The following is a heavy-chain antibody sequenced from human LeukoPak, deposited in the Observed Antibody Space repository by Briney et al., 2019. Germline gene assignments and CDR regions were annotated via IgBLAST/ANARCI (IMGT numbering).Heavy chain of an antibody. CDR1: GGSISSSSYY. Sequence: PSETLSLTCTVSGGSISSSSYYWGWIRQPPGKGLEWIGSIYYSGSTYYNPSLKSRVTISVDTSKNQFSLKLSSVTAADTAVYYCARHSLVWSFSVGATXXXDYWGQGTLVTVSS. CDR2: IYYSGST. D-gene: IGHD1-26*01. V-gene: IGHV4-39*01. J-gene: IGHJ4*02. CDR3: ARHSLVWSFSVGATXXXDY.